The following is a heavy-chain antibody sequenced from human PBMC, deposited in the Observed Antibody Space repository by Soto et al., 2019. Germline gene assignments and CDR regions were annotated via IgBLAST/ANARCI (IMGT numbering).Heavy chain of an antibody. CDR2: ISYDGSNK. D-gene: IGHD3-3*01. CDR1: GFTFSSYG. Sequence: GGSLRLSCAASGFTFSSYGMHWVRQAPGKGLEWVAVISYDGSNKYYADSVKGRFTISRDNSKNTLYLQMNSLRAEDTAVYYCAKGGLGSTIITIFGVVTDYFDYWGQGTLVTVSS. CDR3: AKGGLGSTIITIFGVVTDYFDY. V-gene: IGHV3-30*18. J-gene: IGHJ4*02.